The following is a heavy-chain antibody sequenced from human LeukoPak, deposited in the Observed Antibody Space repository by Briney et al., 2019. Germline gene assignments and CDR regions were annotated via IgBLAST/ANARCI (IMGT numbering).Heavy chain of an antibody. Sequence: ASVKVSCKASGYTFTSYGISWVRQAPGQGLEWMGWISAYNGNTNYAQKLQGRVTMTTDTSTSTAYMELRSLRSDDTAVYYCARDYYDSSGYYYFDYWGQGTLVTVSS. CDR1: GYTFTSYG. V-gene: IGHV1-18*01. CDR2: ISAYNGNT. J-gene: IGHJ4*02. D-gene: IGHD3-22*01. CDR3: ARDYYDSSGYYYFDY.